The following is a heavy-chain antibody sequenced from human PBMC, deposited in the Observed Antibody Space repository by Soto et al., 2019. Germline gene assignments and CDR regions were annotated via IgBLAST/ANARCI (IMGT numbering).Heavy chain of an antibody. CDR3: ARSYYDSTGFAVDP. D-gene: IGHD3-22*01. V-gene: IGHV4-59*08. J-gene: IGHJ5*02. Sequence: TLYLTLPIIGESFPSYYWSWILQPPGKGLEWIGYIYYSGSTNYNPSLKSRVTISVDTSKNQFSLKVRSVTASDTAVYYCARSYYDSTGFAVDPWGQG. CDR1: GESFPSYY. CDR2: IYYSGST.